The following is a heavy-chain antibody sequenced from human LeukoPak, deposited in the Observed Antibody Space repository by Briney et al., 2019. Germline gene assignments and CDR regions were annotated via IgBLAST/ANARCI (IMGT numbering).Heavy chain of an antibody. Sequence: PGGSLRLSCAASGFTFSSYWMSWVRQAPGKGLEWVANIKQDGSEKYYVDSVKGRFTISRDNAKNSLYLQMNSLRAEDTAVYYCARDLWTGDLADAFHIWGQGTMVTVSS. J-gene: IGHJ3*02. CDR2: IKQDGSEK. D-gene: IGHD3/OR15-3a*01. V-gene: IGHV3-7*01. CDR3: ARDLWTGDLADAFHI. CDR1: GFTFSSYW.